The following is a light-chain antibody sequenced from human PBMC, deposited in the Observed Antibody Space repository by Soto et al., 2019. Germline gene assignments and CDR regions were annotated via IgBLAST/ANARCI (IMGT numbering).Light chain of an antibody. V-gene: IGKV3-20*01. CDR2: GAS. CDR1: QSVSSSY. CDR3: HQYGGSPRT. J-gene: IGKJ1*01. Sequence: EIVVTKSPGTLSLSPGERATLSCRASQSVSSSYLAWYQQKPGQAPRLLIYGASSRATGIPDSFRGSGSGTDFTLTISRLEPEDFAEYYCHQYGGSPRTLGQGTKVEIK.